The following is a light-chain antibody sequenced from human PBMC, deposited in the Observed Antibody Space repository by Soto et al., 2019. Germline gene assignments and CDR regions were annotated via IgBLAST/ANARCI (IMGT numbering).Light chain of an antibody. V-gene: IGKV3-15*01. CDR2: GAS. CDR1: QSVSSN. CDR3: QQYNNWPPT. J-gene: IGKJ3*01. Sequence: EIVMTQSPATLSVSPGERATLSCSASQSVSSNLAWYQQKPGQAPRLLIYGASTRATGIPARFSGSGSGTEFTLTISSLQSEDFAVYYCQQYNNWPPTFGPGNKVDIK.